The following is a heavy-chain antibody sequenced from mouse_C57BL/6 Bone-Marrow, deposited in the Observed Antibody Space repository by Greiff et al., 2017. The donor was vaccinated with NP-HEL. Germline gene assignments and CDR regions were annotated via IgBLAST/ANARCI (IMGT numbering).Heavy chain of an antibody. J-gene: IGHJ4*01. D-gene: IGHD2-3*01. CDR1: GFTFSDYY. CDR3: ARGSMMVTEAYAMDY. CDR2: ISNGGGST. V-gene: IGHV5-12*01. Sequence: EVKLMESGGGLVQPGGSLKLSCAASGFTFSDYYMYWVRQTPEKRLEWVAYISNGGGSTYYPDTVKGRFTISRANAKNTLYLQMSRLKSEDTAMYYCARGSMMVTEAYAMDYWGQGTSVTVSS.